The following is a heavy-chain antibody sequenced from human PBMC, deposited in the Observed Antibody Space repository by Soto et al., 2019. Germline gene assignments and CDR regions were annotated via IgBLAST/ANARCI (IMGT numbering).Heavy chain of an antibody. V-gene: IGHV4-38-2*01. D-gene: IGHD3-22*01. CDR2: IYHGGST. CDR3: ARVGPWVPYYYDSSPYTFENWFDP. CDR1: CYSISSGYY. J-gene: IGHJ5*02. Sequence: PSEPLSLTCAVSCYSISSGYYWGWLRQPPVKGLECIGSIYHGGSTYYNPSLNSRVTLSIDMTNNHVSMILNSVTAADTAVYYCARVGPWVPYYYDSSPYTFENWFDPWGQGTLVTVSS.